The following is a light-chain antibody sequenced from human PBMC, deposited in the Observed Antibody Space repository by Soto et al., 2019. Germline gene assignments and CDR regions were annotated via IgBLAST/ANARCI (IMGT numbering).Light chain of an antibody. Sequence: EIVLTQSPATLSLSPGERGTLSCRASQSVSSYLAWYQQKPGQAPRLLIYDASNRATGIPARFSGSGSGTDFTLTISSLEPDDFAVYYCQQRSNWPPTFGQGTKVEIK. CDR1: QSVSSY. V-gene: IGKV3-11*01. J-gene: IGKJ1*01. CDR2: DAS. CDR3: QQRSNWPPT.